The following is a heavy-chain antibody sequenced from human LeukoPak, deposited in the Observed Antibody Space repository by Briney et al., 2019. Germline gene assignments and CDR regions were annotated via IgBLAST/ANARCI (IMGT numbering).Heavy chain of an antibody. CDR1: GFIFEDYA. CDR3: TKDVFDFGGYFEL. CDR2: ISWNSGSI. Sequence: GGSLRLSCAASGFIFEDYAMHWLRQAPGKGLEWVSGISWNSGSIGYADSVKGRFTISRDNAKNSLYLQMNSLRTEDTAFSYCTKDVFDFGGYFELWGRGTLVTVSS. D-gene: IGHD3-16*01. J-gene: IGHJ2*01. V-gene: IGHV3-9*01.